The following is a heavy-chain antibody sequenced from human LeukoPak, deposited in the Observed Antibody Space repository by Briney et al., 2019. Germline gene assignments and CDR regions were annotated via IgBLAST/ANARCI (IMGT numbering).Heavy chain of an antibody. CDR3: ARDLGFGSSWYYH. CDR2: IYSGGST. V-gene: IGHV3-53*01. D-gene: IGHD6-13*01. Sequence: PGGSLRLSCAASGFTFRTYWMHWVRQAPGKGLEWVSVIYSGGSTYYADSVKGRFTISRDNSKNTLYLQMNSLRAEDTAVYYCARDLGFGSSWYYHWGQGTLVTVSS. CDR1: GFTFRTYW. J-gene: IGHJ5*02.